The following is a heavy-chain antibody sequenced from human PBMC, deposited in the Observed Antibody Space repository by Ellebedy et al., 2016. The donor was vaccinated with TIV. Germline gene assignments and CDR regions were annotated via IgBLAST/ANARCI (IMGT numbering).Heavy chain of an antibody. Sequence: AASVKVSCKASGYTFTDYDINWVRQATGQGLEYLGWMKPDSGNTGYAQKFEGRVTMTRNTSTNTAYMERSSRRSDYTAVYYCVVGLFHPWGQGTLVTVSS. CDR2: MKPDSGNT. V-gene: IGHV1-8*02. D-gene: IGHD3/OR15-3a*01. CDR3: VVGLFHP. CDR1: GYTFTDYD. J-gene: IGHJ5*02.